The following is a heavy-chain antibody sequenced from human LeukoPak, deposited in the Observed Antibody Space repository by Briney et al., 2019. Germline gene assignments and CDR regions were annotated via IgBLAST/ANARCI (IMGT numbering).Heavy chain of an antibody. CDR1: GGSISSSSYY. J-gene: IGHJ4*02. CDR3: AREGGSGYSDY. D-gene: IGHD3-3*01. Sequence: SETLSLTCTVSGGSISSSSYYWSWIRQPPGKGLEWIGYIYYSGSTNYNPSLKSRVTISVDTSNNQFSLKLSSVTAADTAVYYCAREGGSGYSDYWGQGTLVTVSS. CDR2: IYYSGST. V-gene: IGHV4-61*01.